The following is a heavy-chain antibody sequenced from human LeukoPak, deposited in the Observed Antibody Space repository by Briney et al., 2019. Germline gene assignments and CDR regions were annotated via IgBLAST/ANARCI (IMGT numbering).Heavy chain of an antibody. V-gene: IGHV4-4*07. CDR2: IYTSGST. D-gene: IGHD6-13*01. CDR1: GVSISAYY. CDR3: ARDRAAAGYPFDY. Sequence: SETLSLTCTVSGVSISAYYWTWIRQPAGKGLEWIGRIYTSGSTNYNPSLKSRVTMSVDTSKNQFSLKLSSVTAADTAVYYCARDRAAAGYPFDYWGQGTLVTVSS. J-gene: IGHJ4*02.